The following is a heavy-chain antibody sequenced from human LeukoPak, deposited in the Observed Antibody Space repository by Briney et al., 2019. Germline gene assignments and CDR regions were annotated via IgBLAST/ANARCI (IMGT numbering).Heavy chain of an antibody. CDR2: INQDGSDT. D-gene: IGHD1-14*01. V-gene: IGHV3-7*04. Sequence: GGSLRLSCTASTFTLSTSWMTWVRHAPAPRLELVANINQDGSDTQYVDSVQGRFTISRDNAKNSLHLQMHSLRAEDTAVYYCARGEPEFDYWGQGTLVTVSP. J-gene: IGHJ4*02. CDR1: TFTLSTSW. CDR3: ARGEPEFDY.